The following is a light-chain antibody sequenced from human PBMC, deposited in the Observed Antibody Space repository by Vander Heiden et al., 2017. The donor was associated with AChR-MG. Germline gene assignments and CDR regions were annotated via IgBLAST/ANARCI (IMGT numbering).Light chain of an antibody. CDR1: NSDVGGYNY. CDR3: ISYTTVTTGV. V-gene: IGLV2-14*03. J-gene: IGLJ1*01. CDR2: DVS. Sequence: QSALTQPASVSGSPGQSITISCTGTNSDVGGYNYVSWYQQHPGKAPKLVIFDVSSRPSGISHRFSGSKSGNTASLTISGLLPEDEADYYCISYTTVTTGVFGTGTKVTVL.